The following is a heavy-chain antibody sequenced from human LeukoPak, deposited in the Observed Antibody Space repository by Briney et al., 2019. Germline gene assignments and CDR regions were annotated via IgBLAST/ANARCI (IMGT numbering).Heavy chain of an antibody. V-gene: IGHV1-69*06. D-gene: IGHD3-10*01. J-gene: IGHJ6*04. Sequence: SVKVSCKASGGTFSSYAISWVRQAPGQGLEWMGGIIPIFGTANYAQKFQGRVTITADKSTSTAYMELSSLRSEDTAVYYCARDSPPPYGSGRNGMDVWGKGTTVTVSS. CDR3: ARDSPPPYGSGRNGMDV. CDR1: GGTFSSYA. CDR2: IIPIFGTA.